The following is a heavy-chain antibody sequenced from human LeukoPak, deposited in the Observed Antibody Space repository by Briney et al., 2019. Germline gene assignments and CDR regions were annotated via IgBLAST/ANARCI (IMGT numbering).Heavy chain of an antibody. D-gene: IGHD3-22*01. V-gene: IGHV4-39*02. J-gene: IGHJ4*02. Sequence: SETLSLTCTVSGGSISSSSYYWGWIRQPPGKGLEWIGSIYYSGSTYYNPSLKSRVTISVDTSKNQFSLKLSSVTAADTAVYYCAREPVHYYDSSGYYYGEAYWGQGTLVTVSS. CDR2: IYYSGST. CDR1: GGSISSSSYY. CDR3: AREPVHYYDSSGYYYGEAY.